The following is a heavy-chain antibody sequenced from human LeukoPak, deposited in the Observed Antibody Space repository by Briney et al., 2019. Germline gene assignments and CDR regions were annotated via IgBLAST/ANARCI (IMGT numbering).Heavy chain of an antibody. V-gene: IGHV3-21*01. CDR1: GFTFSSYS. J-gene: IGHJ4*02. Sequence: GGSLRLSCAASGFTFSSYSMNWVRQAPGKGLEWVSSITSGSNYIYYADSVKGRFTISRDNAKNSLYLQMNSLRAEDTAVYYCVRDYVVPEGYFDYWGQGTLVTVSS. CDR2: ITSGSNYI. D-gene: IGHD3-10*02. CDR3: VRDYVVPEGYFDY.